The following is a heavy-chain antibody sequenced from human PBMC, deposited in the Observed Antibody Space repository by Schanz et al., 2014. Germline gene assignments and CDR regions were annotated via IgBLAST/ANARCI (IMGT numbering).Heavy chain of an antibody. Sequence: QLQLQESGPGLVKPSETLSLTCTVSGGSISSSSYFWGWIRQPPGKGLEWIGSIYHSGSTYNNPSHKSRVTMSVDPPKNQSPRKLPSVTAADTALYYCARHMGRLSSSRGNYFDYWGQGTLVTVSS. CDR1: GGSISSSSYF. D-gene: IGHD6-13*01. CDR2: IYHSGST. V-gene: IGHV4-39*01. J-gene: IGHJ4*02. CDR3: ARHMGRLSSSRGNYFDY.